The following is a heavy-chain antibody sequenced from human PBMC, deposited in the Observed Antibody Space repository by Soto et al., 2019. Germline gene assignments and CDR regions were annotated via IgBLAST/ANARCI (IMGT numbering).Heavy chain of an antibody. D-gene: IGHD6-19*01. J-gene: IGHJ6*02. Sequence: VGSLRLSCAASGFTFSSYGMHWVRQAPGKGLEWVAVISYDGSNKYYADSVKGRFTISRDNSKNTLYLQMNSLRAEDTAVYYCAKDLMLASGWPYYYYYGMDVWGQGTTVT. V-gene: IGHV3-30*18. CDR1: GFTFSSYG. CDR3: AKDLMLASGWPYYYYYGMDV. CDR2: ISYDGSNK.